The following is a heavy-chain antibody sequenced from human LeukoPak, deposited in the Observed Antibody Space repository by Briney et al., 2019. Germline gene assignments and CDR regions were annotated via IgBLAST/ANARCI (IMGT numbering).Heavy chain of an antibody. Sequence: PGGSLRLSCAASGFTFADYGMSWVRQAPGKGLEWVSGINWNGDSTGYVDSVKGRFTISRDNAKNSLYLQMNRLSAEDTALYYCARARARYYDFWSGVWAFDIWGQGTMVTVSS. CDR3: ARARARYYDFWSGVWAFDI. J-gene: IGHJ3*02. D-gene: IGHD3-3*01. V-gene: IGHV3-20*04. CDR2: INWNGDST. CDR1: GFTFADYG.